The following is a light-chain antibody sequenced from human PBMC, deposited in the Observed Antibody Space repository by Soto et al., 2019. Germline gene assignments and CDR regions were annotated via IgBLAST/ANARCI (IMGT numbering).Light chain of an antibody. Sequence: EIVLTQSPGTLSLSPGESATLSCRASQSVDNNYVAWYQQKPGQAPTLLIHGASYRTAGIPDRFSGSGSGTDFTLTISRLQPEDFGICHCQQHGNSPYTFGEGTKLDI. J-gene: IGKJ2*01. CDR3: QQHGNSPYT. V-gene: IGKV3-20*01. CDR2: GAS. CDR1: QSVDNNY.